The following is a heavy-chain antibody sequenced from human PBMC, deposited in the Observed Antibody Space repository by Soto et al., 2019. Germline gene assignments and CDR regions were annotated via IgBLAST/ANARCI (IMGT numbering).Heavy chain of an antibody. CDR1: GFTFRDYA. J-gene: IGHJ4*02. CDR2: GSHDGRNT. CDR3: AKGGRQWLVTSDFNY. Sequence: VQLVESGGGVVQPGRSLRLSCAASGFTFRDYAMHWVRQAPGKGLEWVAVGSHDGRNTHYADSVKGRFTISRDSSKHTVSLEMTSLRAEDTAVYYCAKGGRQWLVTSDFNYWGQGARVTVSS. V-gene: IGHV3-30*18. D-gene: IGHD6-19*01.